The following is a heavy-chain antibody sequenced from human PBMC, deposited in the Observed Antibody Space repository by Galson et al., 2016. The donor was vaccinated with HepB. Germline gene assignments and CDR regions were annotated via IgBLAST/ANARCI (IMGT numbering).Heavy chain of an antibody. J-gene: IGHJ4*01. Sequence: SLRLSCAASGFTFKFFEMTWVRQAPGKGLEWVSYISGSGGTISSADSVRGRFTISRENANDSVFLEMNNLRADDTAVYYCARARGDNNPYYFDSWGHGTLVTVSS. CDR2: ISGSGGTI. CDR3: ARARGDNNPYYFDS. V-gene: IGHV3-48*03. D-gene: IGHD1-14*01. CDR1: GFTFKFFE.